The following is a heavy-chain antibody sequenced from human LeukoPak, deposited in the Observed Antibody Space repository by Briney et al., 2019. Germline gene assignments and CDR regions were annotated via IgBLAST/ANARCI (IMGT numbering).Heavy chain of an antibody. CDR1: GGTFNSYA. D-gene: IGHD5-18*01. Sequence: ASVKVSCKASGGTFNSYAISWVRQAPGQGLEWMGGIIPVFGTPNYAQKFQGRVTITTDESTSAAYMELSSLRSEDTAVYYCARGMGYSYGHPQGAFDIWGQGTMVTVSS. CDR3: ARGMGYSYGHPQGAFDI. V-gene: IGHV1-69*05. CDR2: IIPVFGTP. J-gene: IGHJ3*02.